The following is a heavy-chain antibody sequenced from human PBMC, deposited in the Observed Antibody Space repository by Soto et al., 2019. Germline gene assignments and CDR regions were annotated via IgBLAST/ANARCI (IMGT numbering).Heavy chain of an antibody. Sequence: QVHLVQSGAEVKKPGASVKVSCKASGYTFTNYDINWVRQAPGHGLERMGWISAYTGNTNDAQKLQGRVTMTTDTSTSKAYMELRSLRSDDTAVYYCARGYYYGSGRPTPGGMDVWGQGTTVTVSS. CDR1: GYTFTNYD. D-gene: IGHD3-10*01. J-gene: IGHJ6*02. CDR2: ISAYTGNT. CDR3: ARGYYYGSGRPTPGGMDV. V-gene: IGHV1-18*01.